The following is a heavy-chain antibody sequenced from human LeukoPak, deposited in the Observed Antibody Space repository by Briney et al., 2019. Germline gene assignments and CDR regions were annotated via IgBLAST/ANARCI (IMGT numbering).Heavy chain of an antibody. J-gene: IGHJ4*02. CDR3: ARGPYDFWSGYPIYFDY. Sequence: PSETLSLTCAVYGGSFSGYYWSWIRQPPGKGLEWIGYIYYSGSTNYNPSLKSRVTISVDTSKNQFSLKLSSVTAADTAVYYCARGPYDFWSGYPIYFDYWGQGTLVTVSS. V-gene: IGHV4-59*01. D-gene: IGHD3-3*01. CDR1: GGSFSGYY. CDR2: IYYSGST.